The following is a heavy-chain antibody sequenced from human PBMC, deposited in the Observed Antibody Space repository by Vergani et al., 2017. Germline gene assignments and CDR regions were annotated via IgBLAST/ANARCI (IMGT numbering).Heavy chain of an antibody. Sequence: QVQLVESGGGVVQPGRSLRLSCAASGFTFSSYAMHWVRQAPGKGLEWVAVISYDGSNKYYADSVKGRFTISRDNSKNTLYLQMNGLRAEDTAVSYCARGYSYGPQEYYFDYWGQGTLVTVSS. V-gene: IGHV3-30*01. CDR3: ARGYSYGPQEYYFDY. J-gene: IGHJ4*02. D-gene: IGHD5-18*01. CDR2: ISYDGSNK. CDR1: GFTFSSYA.